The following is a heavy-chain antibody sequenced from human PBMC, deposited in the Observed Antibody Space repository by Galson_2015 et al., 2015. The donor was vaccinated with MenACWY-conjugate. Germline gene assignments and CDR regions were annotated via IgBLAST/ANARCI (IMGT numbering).Heavy chain of an antibody. CDR2: IDYSGST. D-gene: IGHD6-19*01. J-gene: IGHJ4*02. V-gene: IGHV4-59*01. Sequence: SETLSLTCTVSGGSISGYYWTWIRQPPGKGLEWIGNIDYSGSTNYNPSLKSPVTTSADTTKNQFSLRLISVTAADTAVYYCARDPGSSNNIYYFDSWRQGTLVTVSS. CDR3: ARDPGSSNNIYYFDS. CDR1: GGSISGYY.